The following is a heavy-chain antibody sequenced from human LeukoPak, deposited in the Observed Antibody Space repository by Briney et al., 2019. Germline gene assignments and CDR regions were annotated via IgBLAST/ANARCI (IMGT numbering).Heavy chain of an antibody. V-gene: IGHV4-4*02. CDR2: IYSSGST. D-gene: IGHD2-15*01. CDR1: GGSISSSNW. J-gene: IGHJ4*02. CDR3: ARLGYCRSGVCYYFDY. Sequence: SGTLSLTCAVSGGSISSSNWWSWVRQPPGRGLEWIGYIYSSGSTNYNPSLKSRVSISLDTSKSQFSLKVSSVTAADMAVYYCARLGYCRSGVCYYFDYWGQGTLVTVSS.